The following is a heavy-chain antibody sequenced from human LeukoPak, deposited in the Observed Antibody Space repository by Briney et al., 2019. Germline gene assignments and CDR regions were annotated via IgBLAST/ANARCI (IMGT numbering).Heavy chain of an antibody. CDR3: ARAPRIAAAPGYDY. J-gene: IGHJ4*02. CDR2: INHSGST. CDR1: GGSISSHY. V-gene: IGHV4-34*01. Sequence: SETLSLTCTVSGGSISSHYWSWIRQPPGKGLEWIGEINHSGSTNYNPSLKSRVTISVDTSKNQFSLKLSSVTAADTAVYYCARAPRIAAAPGYDYWGQGTLVTVSS. D-gene: IGHD6-13*01.